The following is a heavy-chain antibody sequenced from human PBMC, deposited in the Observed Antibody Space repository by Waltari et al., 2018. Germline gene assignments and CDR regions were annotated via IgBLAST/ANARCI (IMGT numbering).Heavy chain of an antibody. D-gene: IGHD1-1*01. J-gene: IGHJ4*02. CDR2: NYSVGSQ. CDR1: GFTVGNNF. CDR3: AKVDNVGLNNY. Sequence: EVQLVESGGDLIQPGGSLRLSCAASGFTVGNNFMGWVRQAPGKGLEGCLVNYSVGSQKYRDAVGGRCTIARDSSKNTLYIQMNSLRAEDTAVYYCAKVDNVGLNNYWGQGTLVTVSS. V-gene: IGHV3-53*01.